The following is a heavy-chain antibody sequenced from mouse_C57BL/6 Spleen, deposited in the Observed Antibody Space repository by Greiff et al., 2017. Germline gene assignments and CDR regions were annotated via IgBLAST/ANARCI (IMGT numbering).Heavy chain of an antibody. V-gene: IGHV5-4*01. J-gene: IGHJ2*01. CDR2: ISDGGSYT. CDR3: ARDDYYGSSYDY. Sequence: DVMLVESGGGLVKPGGSLKLSCAASGFTFSSYAMSWVRQTPEKRLEWVATISDGGSYTYYPDNVKGRFTISRDNAKNNLYLQMSHLKSEDTAMYYCARDDYYGSSYDYWGQGTTLTVSS. D-gene: IGHD1-1*01. CDR1: GFTFSSYA.